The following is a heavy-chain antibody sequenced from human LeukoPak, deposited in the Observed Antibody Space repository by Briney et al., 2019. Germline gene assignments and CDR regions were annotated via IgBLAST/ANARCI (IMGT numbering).Heavy chain of an antibody. V-gene: IGHV3-7*01. CDR1: GFTFSSYW. J-gene: IGHJ6*02. CDR3: ARDYYDSSGYPYYYYGMDV. Sequence: PGGSLRLSCAASGFTFSSYWMSWVRQAPGKGLEWVANIKQDGSERYYVDSVKGRFTISRDNAKNSLYLQMNSLRAEDTAVYYCARDYYDSSGYPYYYYGMDVWGQVTTVTGSS. D-gene: IGHD3-22*01. CDR2: IKQDGSER.